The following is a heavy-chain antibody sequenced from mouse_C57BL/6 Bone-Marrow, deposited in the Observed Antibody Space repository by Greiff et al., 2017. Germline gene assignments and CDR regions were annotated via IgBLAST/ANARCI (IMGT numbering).Heavy chain of an antibody. V-gene: IGHV1-81*01. J-gene: IGHJ3*01. Sequence: VQLQQSGAELARPGASVKLSCKASGYTFTSYGISWVKQRTGQGLEWIGEIYPRSGNTYYNAKFKGKATLTADKSSSTAYMELRSLTSEDAAVYFCARGGRAGFAYWGQGTLVTVSA. CDR3: ARGGRAGFAY. CDR1: GYTFTSYG. CDR2: IYPRSGNT.